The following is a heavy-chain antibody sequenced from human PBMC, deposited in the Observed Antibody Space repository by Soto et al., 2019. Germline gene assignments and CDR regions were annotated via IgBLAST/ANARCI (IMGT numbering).Heavy chain of an antibody. V-gene: IGHV4-30-4*01. D-gene: IGHD2-2*01. CDR2: IYYSGST. J-gene: IGHJ5*02. Sequence: LQPPGKGLEWIGYIYYSGSTYYNPSLKSRVTISVDTSKNQFSLKLSSVTAADTAVYYCARADIVVVPAASPWFDPWGQGTLVTVSS. CDR3: ARADIVVVPAASPWFDP.